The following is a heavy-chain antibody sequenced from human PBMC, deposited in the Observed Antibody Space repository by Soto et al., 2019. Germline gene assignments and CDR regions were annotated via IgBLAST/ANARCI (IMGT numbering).Heavy chain of an antibody. V-gene: IGHV1-18*01. Sequence: ASVKVSCKASGYTFTSYGISWVRQAPGQGLEWMGWISAYNGNTNYAQKLQGRVTMTTDTSTSTAYRELRSLRSDDTAVYYCARDTWYYDSSGYYPPNWFDPWGQGTLVTVSS. CDR2: ISAYNGNT. J-gene: IGHJ5*02. CDR1: GYTFTSYG. CDR3: ARDTWYYDSSGYYPPNWFDP. D-gene: IGHD3-22*01.